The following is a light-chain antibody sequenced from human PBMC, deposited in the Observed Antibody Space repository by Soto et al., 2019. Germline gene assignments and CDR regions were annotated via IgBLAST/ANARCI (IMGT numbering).Light chain of an antibody. V-gene: IGKV1-9*01. CDR2: SAS. Sequence: DIQLTQSPFFLSAFVGDTVTITCRASQAMSTYLAWYQQKPGKVPKLLIRSASTLQSGVPPRFSGGGSGTEFTLTISTLQPDDSGIYYCQQLNGYQLAFGGGTNVEIK. J-gene: IGKJ4*01. CDR3: QQLNGYQLA. CDR1: QAMSTY.